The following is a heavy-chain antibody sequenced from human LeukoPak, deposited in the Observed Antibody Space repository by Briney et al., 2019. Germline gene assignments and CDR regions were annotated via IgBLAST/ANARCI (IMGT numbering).Heavy chain of an antibody. V-gene: IGHV3-53*01. CDR3: AKTRGRITMVRGVPDY. D-gene: IGHD3-10*01. CDR2: IYSGGKT. Sequence: GGSLRLSCAASGFIVSDNYMSWVRQAPGKGLEWVSVIYSGGKTYYADSVKGRFTISRDNSKNTLYLQMNSLRAEDTAVYYCAKTRGRITMVRGVPDYWGQGTLVTVSS. J-gene: IGHJ4*02. CDR1: GFIVSDNY.